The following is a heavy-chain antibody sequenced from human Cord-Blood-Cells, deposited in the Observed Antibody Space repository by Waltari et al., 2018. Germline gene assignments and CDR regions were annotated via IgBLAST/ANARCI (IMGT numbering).Heavy chain of an antibody. CDR1: GYTFTSFS. Sequence: QVQLVQSGAEVKKPGASVKVSCKASGYTFTSFSMHLVRQAPEQRLEWMGWINAGNGNTKYSQKCQGRVTITRDTSASTAYMELSSLRSEDTAVYYCAKDRDGYNYFDYWGQGTLVTVSS. D-gene: IGHD5-12*01. CDR2: INAGNGNT. CDR3: AKDRDGYNYFDY. V-gene: IGHV1-3*01. J-gene: IGHJ4*02.